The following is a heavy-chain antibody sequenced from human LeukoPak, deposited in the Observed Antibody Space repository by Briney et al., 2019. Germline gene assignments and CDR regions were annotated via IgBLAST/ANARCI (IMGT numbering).Heavy chain of an antibody. J-gene: IGHJ4*02. D-gene: IGHD6-13*01. Sequence: GGSLRLSCAASGFTFDDYAMHWVRQVPGKGLEWVSGLSWNSGSVAYADSVKGRFTISRDTSKNTLSLQMNSLRAEDTAVYYCAKATIGAADANFDYWGQGTRVTVSS. CDR2: LSWNSGSV. V-gene: IGHV3-9*01. CDR1: GFTFDDYA. CDR3: AKATIGAADANFDY.